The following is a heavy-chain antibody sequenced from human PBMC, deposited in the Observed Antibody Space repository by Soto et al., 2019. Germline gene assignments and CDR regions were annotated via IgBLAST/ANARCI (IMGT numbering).Heavy chain of an antibody. J-gene: IGHJ3*02. CDR2: IKSKTDGGTT. D-gene: IGHD3-22*01. Sequence: GGSLRLSCAASGFTFSNAWMNWVRQAPGKGLEWVGRIKSKTDGGTTDYAAPVKGRFTISRDDSKNTLYLQMNSLKTEDTAVYYCTTPYDSSGYYHDAFDIWGQGTMVTVSS. CDR3: TTPYDSSGYYHDAFDI. CDR1: GFTFSNAW. V-gene: IGHV3-15*07.